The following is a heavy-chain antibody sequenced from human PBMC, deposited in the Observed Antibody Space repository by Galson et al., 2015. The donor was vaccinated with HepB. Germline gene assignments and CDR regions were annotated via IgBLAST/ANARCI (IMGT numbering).Heavy chain of an antibody. Sequence: SLRLSCAASGFIFSNYGMHWVRQAPDKGLEWVAIIWYDGSKKYYADSVKGRITISRDNSKNTLDLQMNSLRAEDTAVYFCARDGGLDMDTAMLSLSLDSWGQGTLVTVSS. CDR1: GFIFSNYG. J-gene: IGHJ4*02. D-gene: IGHD5-18*01. CDR2: IWYDGSKK. V-gene: IGHV3-33*01. CDR3: ARDGGLDMDTAMLSLSLDS.